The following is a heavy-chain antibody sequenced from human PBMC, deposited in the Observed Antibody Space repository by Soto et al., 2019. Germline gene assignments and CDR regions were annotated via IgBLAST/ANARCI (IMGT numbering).Heavy chain of an antibody. D-gene: IGHD3-22*01. Sequence: GGSLRLSCAASGFTFSSYSMNWVRQAPGKGLELVSSISSSSSYIYYADSVKGRFTISRDNAKNSLYLQMNSLRAEDTAVYYCARAPYYYDSSGYPTVAAFDIWGQGTMVTVSS. J-gene: IGHJ3*02. V-gene: IGHV3-21*01. CDR1: GFTFSSYS. CDR3: ARAPYYYDSSGYPTVAAFDI. CDR2: ISSSSSYI.